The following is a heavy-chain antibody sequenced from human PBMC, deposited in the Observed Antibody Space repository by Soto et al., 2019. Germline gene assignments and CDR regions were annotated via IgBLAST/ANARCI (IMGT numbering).Heavy chain of an antibody. D-gene: IGHD1-26*01. Sequence: GGSLRLSCTASGFTFGDYAMSWFRQAPGKGLEWVGFIRSKAYGGTTEYAASVKGRFTISRDDSKSIAYLQMNSLKTEDTAVYYCTPEWELPNYFDYWGQGTLVTVSS. CDR1: GFTFGDYA. V-gene: IGHV3-49*03. CDR2: IRSKAYGGTT. J-gene: IGHJ4*02. CDR3: TPEWELPNYFDY.